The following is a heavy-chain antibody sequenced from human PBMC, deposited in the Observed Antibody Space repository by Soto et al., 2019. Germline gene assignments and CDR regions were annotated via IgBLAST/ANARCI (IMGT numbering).Heavy chain of an antibody. Sequence: EYVSTISPNGGSTYYADSVKGRFAISRDNSKNTLYLQMSSLRAEDTAVYYCVKGEYYYDSGAYYPFDYWGQGTLVTVSS. CDR3: VKGEYYYDSGAYYPFDY. D-gene: IGHD3-22*01. V-gene: IGHV3-64D*06. J-gene: IGHJ4*02. CDR2: ISPNGGST.